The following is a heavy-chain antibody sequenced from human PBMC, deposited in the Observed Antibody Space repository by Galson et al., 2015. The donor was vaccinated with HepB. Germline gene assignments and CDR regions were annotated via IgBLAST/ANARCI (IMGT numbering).Heavy chain of an antibody. CDR2: ISAYNVNT. J-gene: IGHJ4*02. D-gene: IGHD3-22*01. V-gene: IGHV1-18*01. CDR3: ARARYSSSPPDY. Sequence: SVKVSCKASGYTFSSLGITWVRQAPGQGLEWMGWISAYNVNTNYEQEFQGRVTMTTDTSTSTAYLELRSLRSDDSAVYYCARARYSSSPPDYWGQGTLVTVSS. CDR1: GYTFSSLG.